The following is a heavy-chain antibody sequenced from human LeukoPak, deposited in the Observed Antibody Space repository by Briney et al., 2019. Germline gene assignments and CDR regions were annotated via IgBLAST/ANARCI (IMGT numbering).Heavy chain of an antibody. CDR1: GGSISSGGYY. J-gene: IGHJ4*02. V-gene: IGHV4-31*03. CDR3: ARGGGRSSSHFDY. CDR2: IYYSGST. Sequence: SETLSLTCTVSGGSISSGGYYWSWIRQHPGKGLEWIGYIYYSGSTYYNPSLKSRVTISVDTFKNQFSLKLSSVTAADTAVYYCARGGGRSSSHFDYWGQGTLVTVSS. D-gene: IGHD6-6*01.